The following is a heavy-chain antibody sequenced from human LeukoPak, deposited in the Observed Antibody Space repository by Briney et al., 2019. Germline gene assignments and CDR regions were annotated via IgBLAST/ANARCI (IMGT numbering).Heavy chain of an antibody. V-gene: IGHV4-38-2*02. J-gene: IGHJ4*02. Sequence: SETLSLTCTVSGYSISSGYYWGWIRQPPGKGLEWIGSIYHSGSTNYNPSLKSRVTISVDTSKNQFSLKLSSVTAADTAVYYCAREGTGGSYLGYWGQGTLVTVSS. CDR3: AREGTGGSYLGY. CDR2: IYHSGST. D-gene: IGHD2-8*02. CDR1: GYSISSGYY.